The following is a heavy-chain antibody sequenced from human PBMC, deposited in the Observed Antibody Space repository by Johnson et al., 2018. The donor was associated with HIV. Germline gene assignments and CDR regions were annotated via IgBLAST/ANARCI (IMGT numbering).Heavy chain of an antibody. J-gene: IGHJ3*02. CDR3: TTDWEYYYGSGKLDAFDM. CDR2: IKSKTGGGTT. V-gene: IGHV3-15*01. Sequence: MLLVESGGGLVKPGDSIRLSCTASGFRFSNAWMGWVRQAPGKGLEWLGRIKSKTGGGTTSYAAPVKGRFTISRDDSKDTVYLHMNSLKVDDTAVYYCTTDWEYYYGSGKLDAFDMWGQGTMVTVSS. D-gene: IGHD3-10*01. CDR1: GFRFSNAW.